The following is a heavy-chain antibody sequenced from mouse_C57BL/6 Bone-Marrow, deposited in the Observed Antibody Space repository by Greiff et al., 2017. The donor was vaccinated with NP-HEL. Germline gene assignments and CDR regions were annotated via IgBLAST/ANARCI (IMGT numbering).Heavy chain of an antibody. CDR1: GYAFTNYL. Sequence: QVQLQQSGAELVRPGTSVKVSCKASGYAFTNYLIEWVKQRPGQGLEWIGVINPGSGGTNYNEKFKGKATLTADKSSSTAYMQLSSLTSEDSAVYFCARGGPEKRYAMDYWGQGTSVTVSS. CDR3: ARGGPEKRYAMDY. CDR2: INPGSGGT. V-gene: IGHV1-54*01. J-gene: IGHJ4*01.